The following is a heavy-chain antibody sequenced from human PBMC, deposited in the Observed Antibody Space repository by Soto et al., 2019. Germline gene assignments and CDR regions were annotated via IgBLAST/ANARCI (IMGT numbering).Heavy chain of an antibody. J-gene: IGHJ4*02. CDR2: IYPGDSDT. D-gene: IGHD3-9*01. Sequence: GDSLKLSCKGSGYSFTSYWIGWVRQMPGKSLEWMGIIYPGDSDTRYSPSFQGQVTISADKSISTAYLQWSSLKASDNAMYYFARLTIDILTGYSDYSGQGTLVTVSS. CDR3: ARLTIDILTGYSDY. V-gene: IGHV5-51*01. CDR1: GYSFTSYW.